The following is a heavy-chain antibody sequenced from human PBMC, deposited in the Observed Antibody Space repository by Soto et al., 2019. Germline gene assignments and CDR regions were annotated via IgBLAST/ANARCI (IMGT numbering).Heavy chain of an antibody. D-gene: IGHD3-10*01. Sequence: ASVKVSCKASGYTFTSYGISWVRQAPGQGLEWMGWISAYNGNTNYAQKLQGRVTMTTDTSTSTAYMELRSLRSDDTAVYYCARVYSLMVPDYYYYGMDVWGQGTTVTVSS. CDR2: ISAYNGNT. CDR3: ARVYSLMVPDYYYYGMDV. J-gene: IGHJ6*02. CDR1: GYTFTSYG. V-gene: IGHV1-18*01.